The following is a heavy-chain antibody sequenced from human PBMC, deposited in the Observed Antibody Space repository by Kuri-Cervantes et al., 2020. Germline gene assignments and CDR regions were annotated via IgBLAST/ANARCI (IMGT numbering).Heavy chain of an antibody. CDR3: ARDPSSGWQPLDY. CDR1: GFTFSSYG. J-gene: IGHJ4*02. CDR2: IWYDGSNK. D-gene: IGHD6-19*01. Sequence: GESLKISCAASGFTFSSYGIHWVRQAPGKGLEWVAVIWYDGSNKYYADSVKGRFTISRDNSKNTLYLQMNSLRAEDTAVYYCARDPSSGWQPLDYWGQGTLVTVSS. V-gene: IGHV3-33*01.